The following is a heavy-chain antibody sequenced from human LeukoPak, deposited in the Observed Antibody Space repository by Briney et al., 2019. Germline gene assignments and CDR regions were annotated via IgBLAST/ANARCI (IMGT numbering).Heavy chain of an antibody. D-gene: IGHD5-18*01. CDR2: IWYDGSNK. V-gene: IGHV3-33*01. Sequence: GRSLRLSCAASGFTFTTYGMHWVRQAPDKGLEWVAVIWYDGSNKYYADSMKGRFTISRDNSKNALYLQMNSLRAEDTAVYYCARSRTEYTYGPPGGYWGQGTLVTVSS. CDR1: GFTFTTYG. CDR3: ARSRTEYTYGPPGGY. J-gene: IGHJ4*02.